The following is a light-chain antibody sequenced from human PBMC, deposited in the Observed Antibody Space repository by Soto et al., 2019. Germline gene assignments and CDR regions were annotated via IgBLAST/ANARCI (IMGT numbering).Light chain of an antibody. V-gene: IGLV1-44*01. CDR1: SSNIGSNT. CDR3: AALDDSLNGLV. CDR2: NNN. J-gene: IGLJ1*01. Sequence: QAVVTQPPSASGTPGQRVTISCSGSSSNIGSNTVNWYQQLPGTAPKLLIYNNNQRPSWVPDRFSGSKSGTSASLAISGLHSEDEADYYCAALDDSLNGLVFGTGTKVTVL.